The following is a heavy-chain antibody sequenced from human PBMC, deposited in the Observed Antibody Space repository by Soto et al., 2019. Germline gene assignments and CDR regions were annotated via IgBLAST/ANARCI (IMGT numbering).Heavy chain of an antibody. CDR2: IYSGGST. V-gene: IGHV3-53*04. D-gene: IGHD3-10*01. J-gene: IGHJ6*03. CDR1: GFTVSSNY. Sequence: GGSLRLSCAASGFTVSSNYMSWVRQAPGKGLEWVSVIYSGGSTYYADSVKGRFTISRHNSKNTLYLQMNSLRAEDTAVYYCARGLITMVRGVIIPYYYYMDVWGKGTTVTVSS. CDR3: ARGLITMVRGVIIPYYYYMDV.